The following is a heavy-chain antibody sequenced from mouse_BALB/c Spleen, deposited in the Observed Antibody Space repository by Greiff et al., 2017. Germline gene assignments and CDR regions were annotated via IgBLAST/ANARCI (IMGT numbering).Heavy chain of an antibody. CDR3: TREADYYAGDYFDY. J-gene: IGHJ2*01. D-gene: IGHD1-1*01. CDR1: GFTFSSYT. CDR2: ISSGGSYT. Sequence: EVMLVESGGGLVKPGGSLKLSCAASGFTFSSYTMSWVRHTPEKRLEWVATISSGGSYTYYPDSVKGRFTISRDNAKNTLYLQMSSLKSEDTAMYYCTREADYYAGDYFDYWGQGTTLTVAS. V-gene: IGHV5-6-4*01.